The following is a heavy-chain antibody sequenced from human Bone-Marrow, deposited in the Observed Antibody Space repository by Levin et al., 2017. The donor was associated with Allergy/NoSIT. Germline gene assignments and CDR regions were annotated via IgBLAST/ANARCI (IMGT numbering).Heavy chain of an antibody. CDR1: GGSFSGYY. V-gene: IGHV4-34*01. CDR3: ARNHDIVVVPAAIPAHRSDYYGMDV. Sequence: PGGSLRLSCAVYGGSFSGYYWSWIRQPPGKGLEWIGEINHSGSTNYNPSLKSRVTISVDTSKNQFSLKLSSVTAADTAVYYCARNHDIVVVPAAIPAHRSDYYGMDVWGQGTTVTVSS. CDR2: INHSGST. D-gene: IGHD2-2*02. J-gene: IGHJ6*02.